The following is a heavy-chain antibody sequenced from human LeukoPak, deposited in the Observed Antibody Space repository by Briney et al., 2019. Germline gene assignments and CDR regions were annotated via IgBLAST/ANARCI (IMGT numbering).Heavy chain of an antibody. V-gene: IGHV1-18*01. CDR1: GYTFTDYG. CDR2: ISVYNGNT. CDR3: ARLCSSTSCYEYFQH. D-gene: IGHD2-2*01. J-gene: IGHJ1*01. Sequence: ASVKVSCKASGYTFTDYGLSWVRLAPGQGLEWMGWISVYNGNTIYAQKFQGRLTVTTDTSTSTAYMELSSLRSEDTAVYYCARLCSSTSCYEYFQHWGQGTLVTVSS.